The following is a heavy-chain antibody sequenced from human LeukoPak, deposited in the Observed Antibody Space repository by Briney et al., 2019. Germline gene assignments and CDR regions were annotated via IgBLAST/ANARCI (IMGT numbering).Heavy chain of an antibody. CDR2: ITSSSSTI. CDR1: GFTLSSYS. V-gene: IGHV3-48*02. Sequence: GGSLRLSCVASGFTLSSYSMNWVRQAPGKGLEWISYITSSSSTIHYADSVRGRFTISRDNAKNSLYLQMSSLRDEDTAVYYCTRDPNALDYWGQGTLVTVSS. CDR3: TRDPNALDY. J-gene: IGHJ4*02.